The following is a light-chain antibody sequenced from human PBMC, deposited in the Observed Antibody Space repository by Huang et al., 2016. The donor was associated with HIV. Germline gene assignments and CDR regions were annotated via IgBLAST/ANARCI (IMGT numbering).Light chain of an antibody. CDR3: QLRGNWPPT. CDR2: DAS. V-gene: IGKV3-11*01. CDR1: QSVSRY. J-gene: IGKJ4*01. Sequence: EIVLTQSPATLSLSPGERATLSCRASQSVSRYLAWYQQRLGQAPRLLIYDASNMATGIPARFSCSGSGTEFTLTISSLEPEDFAVYYCQLRGNWPPTFGGGTKVEIK.